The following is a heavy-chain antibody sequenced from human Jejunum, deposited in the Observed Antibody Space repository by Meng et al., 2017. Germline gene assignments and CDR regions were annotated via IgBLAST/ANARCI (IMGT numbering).Heavy chain of an antibody. V-gene: IGHV5-51*01. D-gene: IGHD3-22*01. J-gene: IGHJ3*02. Sequence: GESLKISCKGSGYSFTNYWIGWVRQMPGKGLEWMGVLFPRNSDTSYSPSFQGQVTISADKSITTAYLQWSSLKVSDTAMYYCARHPRNYHDGSGYYVDDTFDIWGQGTMVTVSS. CDR2: LFPRNSDT. CDR3: ARHPRNYHDGSGYYVDDTFDI. CDR1: GYSFTNYW.